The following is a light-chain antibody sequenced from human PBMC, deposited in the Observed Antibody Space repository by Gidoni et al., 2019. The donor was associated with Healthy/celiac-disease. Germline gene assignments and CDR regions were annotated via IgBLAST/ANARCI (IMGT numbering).Light chain of an antibody. CDR3: QQRSNWPPLT. CDR1: QSVSSY. Sequence: DIVSTQSPAILSSSPGERATLSCRASQSVSSYLAWYHQKPSQAPRLLIYDASNRATGIPARFSGSGSGTDFTLTISSLEPEDFAVYYCQQRSNWPPLTFGGGTKVEIK. J-gene: IGKJ4*01. V-gene: IGKV3-11*01. CDR2: DAS.